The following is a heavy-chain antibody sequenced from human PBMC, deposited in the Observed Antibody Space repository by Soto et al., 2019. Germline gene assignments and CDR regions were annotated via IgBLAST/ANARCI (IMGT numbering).Heavy chain of an antibody. J-gene: IGHJ4*02. V-gene: IGHV1-46*01. CDR3: AVWNSVGNDNFWSGPFEF. D-gene: IGHD3-3*01. CDR2: INPSGGKT. Sequence: ASVKVSCKASGYTFTRYHMHWVRQAPGQGLEWMGIINPSGGKTTYAQKFQGRVIMTGDTSTSTVYMELSSLRSEDTAVYYCAVWNSVGNDNFWSGPFEFSGQGTLVTVSS. CDR1: GYTFTRYH.